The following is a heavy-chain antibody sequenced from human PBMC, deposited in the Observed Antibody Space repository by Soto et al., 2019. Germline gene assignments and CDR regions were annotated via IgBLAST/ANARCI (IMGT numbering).Heavy chain of an antibody. CDR1: GFTFSSYG. CDR3: ARDRYGDYSLWYFDL. Sequence: QVQLVESGGGVVQPGRSLRLSCAASGFTFSSYGMHWVRQAPGKGLEWVAVIWYDGSNKYYADSVKGRFTISRDNSKNTLYLQMNSLRAEDTAVYYCARDRYGDYSLWYFDLWGRGTLVTVSS. V-gene: IGHV3-33*01. CDR2: IWYDGSNK. D-gene: IGHD4-17*01. J-gene: IGHJ2*01.